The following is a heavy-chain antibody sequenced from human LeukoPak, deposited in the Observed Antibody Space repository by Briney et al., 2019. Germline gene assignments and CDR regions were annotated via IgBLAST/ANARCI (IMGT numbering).Heavy chain of an antibody. Sequence: ASVKVSCKASGYTFTGYYMHWVRQAPGQGLEWMGWINPNSGDTGYAQKFQGRVTITRNTSINTAYMELGSLTSEDTAVYYCARMTVSGRDNWFDPWGQGTLVTVSS. CDR3: ARMTVSGRDNWFDP. D-gene: IGHD6-19*01. CDR2: INPNSGDT. J-gene: IGHJ5*02. V-gene: IGHV1-8*03. CDR1: GYTFTGYY.